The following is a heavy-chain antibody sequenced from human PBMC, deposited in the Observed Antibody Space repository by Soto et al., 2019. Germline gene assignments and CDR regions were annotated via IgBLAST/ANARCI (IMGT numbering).Heavy chain of an antibody. CDR2: IRSKVNSYAT. J-gene: IGHJ4*02. D-gene: IGHD2-21*01. CDR3: TTGTYSGFDY. Sequence: EVRLAESGGGLVQPGGSLKLSCAASGFTFSDSAIHWVHQASGKGLQWVGRIRSKVNSYATGYTASVQDRFTISRDDSKNTAYLHMNSLEIEDTAVYYCTTGTYSGFDYWGQGTLVTVS. CDR1: GFTFSDSA. V-gene: IGHV3-73*02.